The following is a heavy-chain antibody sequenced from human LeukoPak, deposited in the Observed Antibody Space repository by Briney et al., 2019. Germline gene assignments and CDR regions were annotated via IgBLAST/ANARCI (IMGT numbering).Heavy chain of an antibody. V-gene: IGHV6-1*01. CDR2: TEYMSKWYN. D-gene: IGHD1-26*01. CDR1: ADSVSSNSVT. J-gene: IGHJ4*02. Sequence: SQTLPLTCAISADSVSSNSVTWNWFRQFPWRGLKWSGRTEYMSKWYNDYAVSMKSRVTIHPDTSKNQFSLQLNSVTPEDTAVYYCARDEEYSGSYGGSYFDYWGQGTLVTVSS. CDR3: ARDEEYSGSYGGSYFDY.